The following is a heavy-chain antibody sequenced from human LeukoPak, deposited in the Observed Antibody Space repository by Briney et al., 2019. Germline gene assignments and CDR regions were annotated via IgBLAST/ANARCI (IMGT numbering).Heavy chain of an antibody. V-gene: IGHV3-30-3*01. J-gene: IGHJ4*02. Sequence: PGGSLRLSCAASGFTFSSYAMHWVRQAPGKGLEWVAVISYDGSNKYYADSVKGRFTISRDNAKDTLYLQMNSLRAEDAAVYYCASPMWDTAIHDYWGQGTLVTVSS. CDR2: ISYDGSNK. CDR3: ASPMWDTAIHDY. D-gene: IGHD5-18*01. CDR1: GFTFSSYA.